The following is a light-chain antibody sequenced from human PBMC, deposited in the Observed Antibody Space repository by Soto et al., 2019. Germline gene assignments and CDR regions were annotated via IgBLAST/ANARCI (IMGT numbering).Light chain of an antibody. J-gene: IGKJ4*01. V-gene: IGKV3-11*01. CDR3: QQRSNWLT. Sequence: EIVLTQSPATLSSSPGERATLSCRASQSVSSYLAWYQQKPGQAPRLLIYEASSRATGIPARFSGSGSGTDFTLTISSLEPEDFAVYYCQQRSNWLTFGGGTKVEIK. CDR1: QSVSSY. CDR2: EAS.